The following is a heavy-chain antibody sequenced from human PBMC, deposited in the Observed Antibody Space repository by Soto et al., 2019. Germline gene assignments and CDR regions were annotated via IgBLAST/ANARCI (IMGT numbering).Heavy chain of an antibody. CDR2: IYYSGST. Sequence: PSETLSLTCTVSGGSISSYYWSWIRQPPGKGLEWIGYIYYSGSTNYNPSLRSRVTISVDTSKNQFSLKLSSVTAADTAVYYCARAASDDFWSGYPNWFDPWGQGTLVTVSS. V-gene: IGHV4-59*01. D-gene: IGHD3-3*01. CDR1: GGSISSYY. CDR3: ARAASDDFWSGYPNWFDP. J-gene: IGHJ5*02.